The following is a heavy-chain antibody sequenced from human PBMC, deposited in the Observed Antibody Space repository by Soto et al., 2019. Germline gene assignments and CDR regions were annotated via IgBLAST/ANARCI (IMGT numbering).Heavy chain of an antibody. V-gene: IGHV3-21*01. Sequence: GSLRLSCAASGFTFSSYSMNWVRQAPGKGLEWVSSISSSSSYIYYADSVKGRFTISRDNAKNSLYLQMNSLRAEDTAVYYCARAHSRYCSGGSCYQHNRRYYYYGMDVWGQGTTVTVSS. CDR2: ISSSSSYI. CDR1: GFTFSSYS. J-gene: IGHJ6*02. D-gene: IGHD2-15*01. CDR3: ARAHSRYCSGGSCYQHNRRYYYYGMDV.